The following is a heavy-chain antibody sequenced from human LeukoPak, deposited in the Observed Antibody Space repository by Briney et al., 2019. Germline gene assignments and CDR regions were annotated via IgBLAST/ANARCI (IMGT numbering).Heavy chain of an antibody. CDR3: ATRRRQYQLLSYGMDV. Sequence: SVKVSCMASGGTFSSYAISWVRQAPGQGLEWMGGIIPIFGTANYAQKFQGRVTITADESTSTAYMELSSLRSEDTAVYYCATRRRQYQLLSYGMDVWGQGTTVTVSS. CDR2: IIPIFGTA. D-gene: IGHD2-2*01. V-gene: IGHV1-69*13. CDR1: GGTFSSYA. J-gene: IGHJ6*02.